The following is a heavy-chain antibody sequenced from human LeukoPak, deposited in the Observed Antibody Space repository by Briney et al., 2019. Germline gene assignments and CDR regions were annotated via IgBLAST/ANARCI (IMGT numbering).Heavy chain of an antibody. V-gene: IGHV4-34*01. CDR2: INHSGST. CDR3: ARVPWYYFDY. Sequence: PSETLSLTCAVYGGSFSGYYWSWIRQPPGKGLEWIGEINHSGSTNYNPSLKSRVTISVDTSKNQFPLKLSSVTAADTAVYYCARVPWYYFDYWGQGTLVTVSS. CDR1: GGSFSGYY. J-gene: IGHJ4*02.